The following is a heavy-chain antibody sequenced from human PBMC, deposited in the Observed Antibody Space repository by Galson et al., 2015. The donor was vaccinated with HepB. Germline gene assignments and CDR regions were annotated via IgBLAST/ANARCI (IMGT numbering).Heavy chain of an antibody. CDR3: ARTRRPKWSGYNVGDDAYDI. J-gene: IGHJ3*02. D-gene: IGHD5-24*01. CDR2: IKSDGSST. V-gene: IGHV3-74*01. CDR1: GFTFSSYW. Sequence: SLRLSCAASGFTFSSYWMHWVRQAPGKGLVWVSRIKSDGSSTTYADSVKGRFTISRDNAKNTLYLQMNSLRGEDTAVYYCARTRRPKWSGYNVGDDAYDIWGQGTMVTVSS.